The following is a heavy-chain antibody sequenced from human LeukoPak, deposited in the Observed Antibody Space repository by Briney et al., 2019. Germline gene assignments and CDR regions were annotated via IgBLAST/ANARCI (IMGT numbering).Heavy chain of an antibody. V-gene: IGHV3-48*04. J-gene: IGHJ6*03. Sequence: GGSLRLSCAASGFTFSTYSMNWVRQAPGKGLEWVSYISSSGSTIYYADSVKGRFTISRDNAKNSLYLQMNSLRAEDTAVYYCAKDSSSSYYYYMDVWGKGTTVTASS. CDR3: AKDSSSSYYYYMDV. CDR2: ISSSGSTI. CDR1: GFTFSTYS. D-gene: IGHD6-13*01.